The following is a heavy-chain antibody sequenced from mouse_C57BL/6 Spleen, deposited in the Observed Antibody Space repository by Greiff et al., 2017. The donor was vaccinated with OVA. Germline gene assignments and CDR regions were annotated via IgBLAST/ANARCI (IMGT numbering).Heavy chain of an antibody. Sequence: QVQLQQPGAELVMPGASVKLSCKASGYTFTSYWMHWVKQRPGQGLEWIGEIDPSDSYTNYNQKFKGKSTLTVDKSSSTAYMQLSSLTSEDSAVYYCARRSRDITTVVATPDYYAMDYWGQGTSVTVSS. CDR1: GYTFTSYW. D-gene: IGHD1-1*01. V-gene: IGHV1-69*01. CDR3: ARRSRDITTVVATPDYYAMDY. CDR2: IDPSDSYT. J-gene: IGHJ4*01.